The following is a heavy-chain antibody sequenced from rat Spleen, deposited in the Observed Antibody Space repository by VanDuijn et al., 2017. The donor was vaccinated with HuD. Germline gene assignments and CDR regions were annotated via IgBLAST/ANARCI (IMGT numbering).Heavy chain of an antibody. J-gene: IGHJ2*01. CDR1: GFTFSDYY. V-gene: IGHV5-29*01. D-gene: IGHD1-9*01. Sequence: EVQLVESDGGLVQPGRSLKLSCAASGFTFSDYYMAWVRQAPTKGLEWVATINYDGSNTYYRDSVKDRFTISTDNAKSTLYLQMDSLRSEDTAIYYCARPTTGIPFNYWGQGVMVTVSS. CDR3: ARPTTGIPFNY. CDR2: INYDGSNT.